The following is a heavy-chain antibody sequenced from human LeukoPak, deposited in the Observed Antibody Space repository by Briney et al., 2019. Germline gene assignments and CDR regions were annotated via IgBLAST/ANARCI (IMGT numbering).Heavy chain of an antibody. CDR3: ARPGYSYATPHYYYMDV. V-gene: IGHV4-39*01. CDR2: IYYNGDT. CDR1: GGSISGSNYY. Sequence: PSETLSLTCTVSGGSISGSNYYWGWIRQPPGKGLEWIGSIYYNGDTYYNPSLKSRVTMSVDTSKNQFSLKLSSASAADTAVYYCARPGYSYATPHYYYMDVWGKGTTVTVSS. J-gene: IGHJ6*03. D-gene: IGHD5-18*01.